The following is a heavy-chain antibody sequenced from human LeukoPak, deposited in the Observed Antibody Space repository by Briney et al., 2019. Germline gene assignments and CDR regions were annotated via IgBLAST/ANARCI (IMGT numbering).Heavy chain of an antibody. Sequence: GGSLRLSCAASGFTVSSNYMNWVRQAPGKGLEWVSVIYSGGSTYYADSVKDRFTVSRDNSKNTLYLQMNSLRAEDTAVYYCATDSPETAAFDYWGQGTLVTVSS. CDR1: GFTVSSNY. CDR2: IYSGGST. J-gene: IGHJ4*02. CDR3: ATDSPETAAFDY. D-gene: IGHD1-1*01. V-gene: IGHV3-66*01.